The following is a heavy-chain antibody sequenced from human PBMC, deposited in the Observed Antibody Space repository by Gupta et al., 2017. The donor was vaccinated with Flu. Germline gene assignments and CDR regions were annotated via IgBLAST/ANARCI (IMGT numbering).Heavy chain of an antibody. CDR1: GDSMKSYY. CDR2: IYYAGDV. CDR3: GRSANKGWTAPFDD. Sequence: QVQLQESGPGLVKPSDTLSLTCTVSGDSMKSYYWNWIRQPPGKGLEWIGHIYYAGDVNYNPSLSSRITISIDTSNNQFSLKLNSVTAADTAVYYCGRSANKGWTAPFDDWGQGTLVTASS. D-gene: IGHD1/OR15-1a*01. J-gene: IGHJ4*01. V-gene: IGHV4-59*08.